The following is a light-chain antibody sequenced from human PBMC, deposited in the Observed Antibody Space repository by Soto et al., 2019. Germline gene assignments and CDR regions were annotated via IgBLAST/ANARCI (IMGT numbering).Light chain of an antibody. CDR1: QNISNY. V-gene: IGKV3-11*01. CDR2: DAS. J-gene: IGKJ4*01. CDR3: QQRSNWPPLT. Sequence: EIVLTQSPATLSLSPGERATLSCRASQNISNYLILYQQKLGQSPRLLIYDASNRATGIPARFSGSGSGTDFTLTISSLEPEDFAVYYCQQRSNWPPLTFGGGTKVDIK.